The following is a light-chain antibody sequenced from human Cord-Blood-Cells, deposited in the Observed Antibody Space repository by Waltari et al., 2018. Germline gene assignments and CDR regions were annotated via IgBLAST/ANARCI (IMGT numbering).Light chain of an antibody. Sequence: QAALTQPASVSGSPGESLTIPCTGTRSEVGGYNFVSWCQQHPGKAPKLMIYDFSNRPSGVSNRFSVSKSGNTASLTISGLQAEDEADYYCSSYTSSSTLLYVFGTGTKVTVL. CDR2: DFS. V-gene: IGLV2-14*01. CDR3: SSYTSSSTLLYV. CDR1: RSEVGGYNF. J-gene: IGLJ1*01.